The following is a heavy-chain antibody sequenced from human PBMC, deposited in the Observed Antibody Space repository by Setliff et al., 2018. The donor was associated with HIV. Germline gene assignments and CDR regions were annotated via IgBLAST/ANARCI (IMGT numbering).Heavy chain of an antibody. CDR1: GGSMTSSNYY. V-gene: IGHV4-39*07. J-gene: IGHJ4*02. CDR2: ISSSGST. Sequence: PSETLSLTCTVSGGSMTSSNYYWGWIRQSPGRGLEWIGSISSSGSTTYHPSLRSRVTVSAATSKNQFSLKLTSVTAADTAVYFCARDPHYFDTSGHYSWFYFDYWGQGTPVTV. CDR3: ARDPHYFDTSGHYSWFYFDY. D-gene: IGHD3-22*01.